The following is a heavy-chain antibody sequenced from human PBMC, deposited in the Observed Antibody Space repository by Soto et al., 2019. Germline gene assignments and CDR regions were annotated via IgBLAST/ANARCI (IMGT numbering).Heavy chain of an antibody. CDR3: ARGLPIAAAGLYYYYYMDV. J-gene: IGHJ6*03. D-gene: IGHD6-13*01. CDR2: INPNSGGT. Sequence: ASVKVSCKASGYTFTGYYMHWVRQAPGQGLEWMGWINPNSGGTNYAQKFQGWVTMTRDTSISTAYMELSRLRSDDTAVYYCARGLPIAAAGLYYYYYMDVWGKGTTVTVSS. CDR1: GYTFTGYY. V-gene: IGHV1-2*04.